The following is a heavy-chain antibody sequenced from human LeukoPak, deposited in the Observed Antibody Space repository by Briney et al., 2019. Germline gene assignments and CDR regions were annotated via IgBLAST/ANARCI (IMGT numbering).Heavy chain of an antibody. J-gene: IGHJ4*02. CDR1: GGSFSGYY. CDR2: INHSGST. CDR3: ARQSSTHDY. Sequence: SETLSLTCAVYGGSFSGYYWNWIRQPPGKGLEWIGEINHSGSTNYNPSLKSRVTISVDMSKNQFSLKLTSVTAADTAVYYCARQSSTHDYWGQGTLVTVSS. V-gene: IGHV4-34*01.